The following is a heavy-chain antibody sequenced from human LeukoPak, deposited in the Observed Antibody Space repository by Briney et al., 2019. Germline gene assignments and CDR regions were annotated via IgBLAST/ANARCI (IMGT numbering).Heavy chain of an antibody. J-gene: IGHJ4*02. CDR1: GGTFSSYA. D-gene: IGHD1-26*01. V-gene: IGHV1-69*04. CDR2: IIPILGIA. CDR3: SRSLRAGVGATSLDF. Sequence: SVKVSCKASGGTFSSYAISWVRQAPGQGLEWMGRIIPILGIANYAQKFQGRVTINADESTSTAYMELSSLRSDDTAVYYWSRSLRAGVGATSLDFRGGGTVVSVSS.